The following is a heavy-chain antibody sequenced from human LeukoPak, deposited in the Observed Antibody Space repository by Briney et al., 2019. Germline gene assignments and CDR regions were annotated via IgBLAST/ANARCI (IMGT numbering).Heavy chain of an antibody. D-gene: IGHD3-16*01. CDR3: ARVPPGGGPDY. CDR2: ISSSSSYI. V-gene: IGHV3-21*01. CDR1: GFTFSSYS. Sequence: GGSLRLSCAASGFTFSSYSMNWVRQAPGKGLEWVSSISSSSSYIYYADSVKGRFTISRDNAKNSLYLQMNSLRAEDAAVYYCARVPPGGGPDYWGQGTLVTVSS. J-gene: IGHJ4*02.